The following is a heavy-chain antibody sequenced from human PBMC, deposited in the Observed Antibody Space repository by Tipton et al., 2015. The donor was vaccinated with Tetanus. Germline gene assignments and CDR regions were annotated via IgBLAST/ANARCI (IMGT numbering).Heavy chain of an antibody. CDR1: GGSISTYY. CDR3: ARDTLLVYYGPGSYYRANWFDP. J-gene: IGHJ5*02. D-gene: IGHD3-10*01. V-gene: IGHV4-31*02. CDR2: ICYSGST. Sequence: LRLSCTVSGGSISTYYWSWIRQHPGKGLEWIGYICYSGSTYYNPSLKSRVTISVDTSKNQFSLKLSSVTAADTAVYYCARDTLLVYYGPGSYYRANWFDPWGQGTLATVSS.